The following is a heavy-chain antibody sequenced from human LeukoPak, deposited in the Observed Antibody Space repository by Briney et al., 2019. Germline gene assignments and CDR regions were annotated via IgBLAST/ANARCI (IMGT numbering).Heavy chain of an antibody. J-gene: IGHJ4*02. CDR1: GFTVSSQH. Sequence: GGSLRLSCAASGFTVSSQHMTWVCQAPGKGLEWVAVIYGGGSKSSADSVKGRFTISRDNSTNTLYLQMNSLRAEDTAVYYCARSYSSDSSGCFDSWGQGTLVTVSS. V-gene: IGHV3-66*01. D-gene: IGHD3-22*01. CDR2: IYGGGSK. CDR3: ARSYSSDSSGCFDS.